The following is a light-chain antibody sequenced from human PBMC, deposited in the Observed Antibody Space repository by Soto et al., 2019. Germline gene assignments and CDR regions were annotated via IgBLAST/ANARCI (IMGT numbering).Light chain of an antibody. CDR3: QQSYSTPQT. V-gene: IGKV1-39*01. J-gene: IGKJ1*01. CDR1: QSISSY. Sequence: DIQITQSPSSLSASVGDRVTITCRASQSISSYLNWYQQKPGKAPKLLIYAASSLQSGVPSRFSGSGPGTDFTLTISSLQPEDFATYYCQQSYSTPQTFGQGTKVDIK. CDR2: AAS.